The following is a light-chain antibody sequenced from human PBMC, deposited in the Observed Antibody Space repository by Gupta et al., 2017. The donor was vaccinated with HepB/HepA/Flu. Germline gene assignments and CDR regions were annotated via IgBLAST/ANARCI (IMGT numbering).Light chain of an antibody. J-gene: IGLJ2*01. CDR3: SSYTASVTLV. CDR2: DVT. CDR1: NSDIGRYNY. Sequence: SVLPQLAPVSGPPEQSITISCTGTNSDIGRYNYVSWYQQHPGKAPKLLIYDVTNRPSGVSTRFSGSKSGNTASLTISGLQAEDEADYYCSSYTASVTLVFGGGTKLTVL. V-gene: IGLV2-14*03.